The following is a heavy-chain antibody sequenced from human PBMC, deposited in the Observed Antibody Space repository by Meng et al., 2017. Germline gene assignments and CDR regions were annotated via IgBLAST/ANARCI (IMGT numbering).Heavy chain of an antibody. CDR3: AHRRSFGWGSYWSGTGRYYVDS. J-gene: IGHJ4*02. Sequence: QLTLKESGPTLVKPTQTLTLTCTFSGFSLSTSGVGVGWIRQPPGKALEWLALINWQDGEWYSPSLKSRLTITKDTSKNQVVLTMTNMDPVDTATYYCAHRRSFGWGSYWSGTGRYYVDSWGQGMLVTVSS. D-gene: IGHD3-10*01. V-gene: IGHV2-5*01. CDR1: GFSLSTSGVG. CDR2: INWQDGE.